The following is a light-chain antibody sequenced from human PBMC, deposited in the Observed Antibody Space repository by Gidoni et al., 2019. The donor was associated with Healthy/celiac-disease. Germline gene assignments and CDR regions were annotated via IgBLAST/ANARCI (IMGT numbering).Light chain of an antibody. V-gene: IGLV3-9*01. J-gene: IGLJ1*01. CDR2: RDS. CDR1: NIGSKN. CDR3: QVWDSSTYV. Sequence: SYELTQPLSVSVALGQTARITCGGNNIGSKNVHWYQHKPGQAPVLVIYRDSNRPSGIPELFSGSNSGNTATLTISRAQAGDEADYYCQVWDSSTYVFGTGTKVTVL.